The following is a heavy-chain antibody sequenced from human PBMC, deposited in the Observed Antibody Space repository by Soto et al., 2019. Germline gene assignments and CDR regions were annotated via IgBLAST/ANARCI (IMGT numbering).Heavy chain of an antibody. J-gene: IGHJ6*02. CDR2: IKSKTDGGTT. Sequence: AGGSLRLSCAASGFTFSNAWMNWVRQAPGKGLEWVGRIKSKTDGGTTDYAAPVKGRFTISRDDSKNTLYLQMNSLKTEDTAVYYCTTESSGYGPYYYYGMDVWGQGTTVTVSS. D-gene: IGHD4-17*01. CDR3: TTESSGYGPYYYYGMDV. V-gene: IGHV3-15*07. CDR1: GFTFSNAW.